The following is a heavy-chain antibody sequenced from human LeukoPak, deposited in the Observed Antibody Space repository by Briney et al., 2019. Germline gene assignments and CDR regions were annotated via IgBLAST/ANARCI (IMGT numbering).Heavy chain of an antibody. CDR2: FYTGGSP. CDR3: ARDAYRDYYDNSGYYYVGMDV. Sequence: PGGSLKLSGAASGFAVSSNYMNWFRQAPGKGLEGVPVFYTGGSPSPARSVKGRFTISRDNSKNPLYLQMHSLRAEDTAMYFCARDAYRDYYDNSGYYYVGMDVWGQGTTVTVSS. J-gene: IGHJ6*02. CDR1: GFAVSSNY. V-gene: IGHV3-53*01. D-gene: IGHD3-22*01.